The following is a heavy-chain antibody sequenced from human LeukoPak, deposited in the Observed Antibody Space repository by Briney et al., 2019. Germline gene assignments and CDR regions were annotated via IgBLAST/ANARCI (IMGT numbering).Heavy chain of an antibody. CDR1: GGSFSGYY. J-gene: IGHJ6*04. V-gene: IGHV4-34*01. CDR3: ARSHCSGGSCYPGYYYGMDV. D-gene: IGHD2-15*01. Sequence: TSETLSLTCAVSGGSFSGYYWSWIRQPPGKGLEWIGEINHSGSTNYNPSLKSRVSISVDTSKNHFSLKLMYMSGANTAVYYCARSHCSGGSCYPGYYYGMDVWGKGTTVTVSS. CDR2: INHSGST.